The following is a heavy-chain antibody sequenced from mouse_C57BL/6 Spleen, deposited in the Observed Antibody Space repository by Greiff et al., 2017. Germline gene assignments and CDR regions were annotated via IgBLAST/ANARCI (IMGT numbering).Heavy chain of an antibody. Sequence: EVQLQQSGPELVKPGASVKLPCKASGYTFTDYNMDWVKQSHGKSLEWIGDINPNSGGTIYTQKFKGKATLTVDKSSSTAYLELRSLTSEDTAVCYCARSLTRGRDFDYWGQGTTVTVSS. J-gene: IGHJ2*01. V-gene: IGHV1-18*01. CDR3: ARSLTRGRDFDY. CDR1: GYTFTDYN. CDR2: INPNSGGT. D-gene: IGHD3-3*01.